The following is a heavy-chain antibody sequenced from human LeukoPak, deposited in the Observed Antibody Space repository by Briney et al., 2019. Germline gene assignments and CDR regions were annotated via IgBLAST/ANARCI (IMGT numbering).Heavy chain of an antibody. V-gene: IGHV1-3*01. D-gene: IGHD1-1*01. J-gene: IGHJ4*02. Sequence: ASVNVSCKASGYTFTNYVIHWVRRAPGQRPEWMGWINVDNGDRKYSQKFQGRVTIASDTSASTAYMDLSSLRSEDTVLYYCARDRGGTGDFDYWGQGTLVTVSS. CDR2: INVDNGDR. CDR1: GYTFTNYV. CDR3: ARDRGGTGDFDY.